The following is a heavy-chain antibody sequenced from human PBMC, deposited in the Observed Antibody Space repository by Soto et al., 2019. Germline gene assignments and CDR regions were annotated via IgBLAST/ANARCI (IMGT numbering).Heavy chain of an antibody. CDR3: ATGRGSGGFDS. J-gene: IGHJ4*02. V-gene: IGHV1-69*01. D-gene: IGHD3-16*01. CDR2: SIPIFGTA. CDR1: GGTSNRYA. Sequence: QVQLVQSGAEVKKPGSSVKVSCKASGGTSNRYAFSWVRQAPGQGLEWLGGSIPIFGTANYGQKFQGRATITADESTSTGYMELSRLRSDDTATYYCATGRGSGGFDSWDQGTQVIVSS.